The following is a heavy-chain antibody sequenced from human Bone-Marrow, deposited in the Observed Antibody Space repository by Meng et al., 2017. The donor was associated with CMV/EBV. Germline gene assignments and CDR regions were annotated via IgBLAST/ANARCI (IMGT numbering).Heavy chain of an antibody. J-gene: IGHJ6*02. CDR2: INPSGGST. CDR3: ARDRRVPPLQYYYYYGMDF. V-gene: IGHV1-46*01. D-gene: IGHD4/OR15-4a*01. CDR1: GYTFTSYY. Sequence: ASVKVSCKASGYTFTSYYMHWVRQAPGQGLEWMGIINPSGGSTSYAQKFQGRVTMTRDTSTSTVYMELSSLRSEDTAVYYCARDRRVPPLQYYYYYGMDFWGQGTTVTVSS.